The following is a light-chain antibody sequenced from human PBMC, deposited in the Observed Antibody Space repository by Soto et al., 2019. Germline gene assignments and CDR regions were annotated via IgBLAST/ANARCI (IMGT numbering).Light chain of an antibody. Sequence: SQMTLFPSTLCASVGDRVTVTSQVSQIISSWLAWYQQKPGKAPKLLIYDDSSLESGGPSSFSGSGSGTEFTLTISSLQHDEFATYYFQQYNSYSPKTFGQGTKVDIK. CDR2: DDS. J-gene: IGKJ1*01. CDR3: QQYNSYSPKT. CDR1: QIISSW. V-gene: IGKV1-5*01.